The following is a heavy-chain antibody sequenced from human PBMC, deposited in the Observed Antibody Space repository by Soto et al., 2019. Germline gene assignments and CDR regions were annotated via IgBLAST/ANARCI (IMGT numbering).Heavy chain of an antibody. D-gene: IGHD1-26*01. CDR2: IYHSGST. CDR3: ARDKRREYDGMDV. Sequence: SSETLSLTCAVSGGSISSSNWWSWVRQPPGKGLEWIGEIYHSGSTNYSPSLKSRVTISVDKSKNQFSLKLSSVTAADTAVYYCARDKRREYDGMDVWGQGTTVTVSS. J-gene: IGHJ6*02. V-gene: IGHV4-4*02. CDR1: GGSISSSNW.